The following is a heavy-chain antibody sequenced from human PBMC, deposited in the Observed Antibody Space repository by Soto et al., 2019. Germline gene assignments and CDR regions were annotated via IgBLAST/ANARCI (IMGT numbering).Heavy chain of an antibody. V-gene: IGHV1-69*06. CDR1: GDTFSSSA. J-gene: IGHJ4*02. D-gene: IGHD6-19*01. CDR2: LIPMFGTA. CDR3: ARGYRESSGWDFDY. Sequence: QVQLVQSGAEVKEPGSSVKVSCKASGDTFSSSAISWVRQAPGQGLEWMGGLIPMFGTANYAQKFQGRGMITADKSTSTVYMEMTSLRSEDTAVYYCARGYRESSGWDFDYWGQGTLVTVSS.